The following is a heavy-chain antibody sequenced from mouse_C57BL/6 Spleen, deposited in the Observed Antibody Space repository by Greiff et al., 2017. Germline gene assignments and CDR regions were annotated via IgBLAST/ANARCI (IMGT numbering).Heavy chain of an antibody. CDR1: GYAFSSSW. D-gene: IGHD2-3*01. CDR3: ATIYDGCYVAMDY. CDR2: IYPGDGDT. J-gene: IGHJ4*01. V-gene: IGHV1-82*01. Sequence: VQLQESGPELVKPGASVKISCKASGYAFSSSWMNWVKQRPGKGLEWIGRIYPGDGDTNYNEKFKGKATLTADKSSSTAYMQLSSLTSEDSAVYFCATIYDGCYVAMDYWGQGTSVTVSS.